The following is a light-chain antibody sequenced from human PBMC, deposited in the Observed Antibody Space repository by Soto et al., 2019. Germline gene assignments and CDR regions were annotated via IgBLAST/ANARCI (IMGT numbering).Light chain of an antibody. CDR3: QQYNNWPLT. V-gene: IGKV3-15*01. CDR1: QSVSSN. Sequence: EIVMTQSPATLSVSPGERATLSCRASQSVSSNLAWYQQKPGQAPRLLIYGTSTRATGIPARFSGSGSGTEFTLTISSLQSEDFAVYYCQQYNNWPLTFXGGTQVDIK. CDR2: GTS. J-gene: IGKJ4*01.